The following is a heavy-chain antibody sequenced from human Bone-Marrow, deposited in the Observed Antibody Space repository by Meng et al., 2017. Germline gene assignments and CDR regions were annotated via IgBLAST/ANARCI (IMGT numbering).Heavy chain of an antibody. D-gene: IGHD2-15*01. CDR1: GGTFSSYA. CDR3: ARDLGYCSGGSCENYFDY. V-gene: IGHV1-69*01. CDR2: IIPIFGKA. J-gene: IGHJ4*02. Sequence: QGQLVKSGAEVKKPGSSVKVSCKASGGTFSSYAISWVRQAPGQGLEWMGGIIPIFGKANYAQKFQGRVTITADESTSTAYMELSSLRSEDTAVYYCARDLGYCSGGSCENYFDYWGQGTLVTVSS.